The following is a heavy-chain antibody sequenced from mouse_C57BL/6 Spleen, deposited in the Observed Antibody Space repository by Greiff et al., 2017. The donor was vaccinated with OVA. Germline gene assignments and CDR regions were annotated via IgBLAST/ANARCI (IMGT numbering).Heavy chain of an antibody. D-gene: IGHD3-2*01. CDR3: TRDIDSPFAY. Sequence: EVMLVESGEGLVKPGGSLKLSCAASGFTFSSYAMSWVRQTPEKRLEWVAYISSGGDYIYYADTVKGRFTISRDNARNTLYLQMSSLKSEDTAMYYCTRDIDSPFAYWGQGTLVTVSA. CDR1: GFTFSSYA. CDR2: ISSGGDYI. J-gene: IGHJ3*01. V-gene: IGHV5-9-1*02.